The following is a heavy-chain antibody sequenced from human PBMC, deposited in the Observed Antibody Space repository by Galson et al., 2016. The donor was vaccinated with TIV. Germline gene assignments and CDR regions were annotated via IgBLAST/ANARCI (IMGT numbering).Heavy chain of an antibody. CDR2: ISGSGGIT. D-gene: IGHD4-23*01. CDR1: GFTFNNYA. J-gene: IGHJ3*02. CDR3: AKRRNYGGDALES. V-gene: IGHV3-23*01. Sequence: SLRLSCAASGFTFNNYAMHWVRQAPGKGLEWVSGISGSGGITYIAESVKGRFAISRDNSRDTLYLQLNSLRAEDTAVYHCAKRRNYGGDALESWGQGTMVTVSS.